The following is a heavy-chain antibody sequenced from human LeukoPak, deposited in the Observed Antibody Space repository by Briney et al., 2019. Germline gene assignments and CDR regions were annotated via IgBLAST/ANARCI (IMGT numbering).Heavy chain of an antibody. CDR2: FSGTSTN. V-gene: IGHV3-23*01. CDR1: GFTFSSYA. J-gene: IGHJ4*02. CDR3: AKLKQWQPQRYFFEY. Sequence: TGGSLRLSCAASGFTFSSYAMSWVRQAPGKGLEWVSTFSGTSTNSYADAVKGRVTISRDNSKNTLYLQMNSQRAEDTAAYYCAKLKQWQPQRYFFEYWGQGALVTVAS. D-gene: IGHD6-19*01.